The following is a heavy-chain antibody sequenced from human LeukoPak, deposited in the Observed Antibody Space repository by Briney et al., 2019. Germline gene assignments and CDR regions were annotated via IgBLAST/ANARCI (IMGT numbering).Heavy chain of an antibody. J-gene: IGHJ6*03. CDR1: GFTVSSNY. CDR2: IYSGGST. Sequence: PGGSLRLSCAASGFTVSSNYMSWVRQAPGKGLEWVSVIYSGGSTYYADSVKGRFTISRDNSKNTLYLQMNSLRAEDTAVYYCARAAGQLVSYYYYYYMEVWGKGTTVTVSS. V-gene: IGHV3-53*01. CDR3: ARAAGQLVSYYYYYYMEV. D-gene: IGHD6-13*01.